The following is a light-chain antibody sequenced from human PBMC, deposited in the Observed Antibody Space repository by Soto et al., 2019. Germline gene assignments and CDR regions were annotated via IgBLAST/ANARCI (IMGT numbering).Light chain of an antibody. V-gene: IGKV1-5*03. Sequence: IQMTQSPSTLSASVGDRVIITCRASQSVSSWSAWYQHKPGKAPKVLIYKASRLASGVPSRLSGSGPGTEFTLTISSLQPDDFATHYCQQLRRYPVTFGQGTRLEIK. CDR2: KAS. CDR1: QSVSSW. J-gene: IGKJ5*01. CDR3: QQLRRYPVT.